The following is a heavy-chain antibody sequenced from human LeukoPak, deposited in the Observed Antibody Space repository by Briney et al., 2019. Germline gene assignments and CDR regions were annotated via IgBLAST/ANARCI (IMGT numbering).Heavy chain of an antibody. CDR2: ISAYNGNI. V-gene: IGHV1-18*01. D-gene: IGHD1-26*01. Sequence: ASVKVSCKASGYTFTSYGISWVRQAPGQGLEWMGWISAYNGNINYAQNLQGRVTMTEDTSTDTAYMELSSLRSEDTAVYYCATVRELPPWGNYYYYGMDVWGQGTTVTVSS. CDR1: GYTFTSYG. CDR3: ATVRELPPWGNYYYYGMDV. J-gene: IGHJ6*02.